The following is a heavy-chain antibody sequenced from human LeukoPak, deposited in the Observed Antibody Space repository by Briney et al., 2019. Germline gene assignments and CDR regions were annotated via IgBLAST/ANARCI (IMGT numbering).Heavy chain of an antibody. CDR3: AIRRWDY. J-gene: IGHJ4*02. CDR1: GLTFSSYS. Sequence: GGSLRLPCAVSGLTFSSYSMNCVPHAPGKGLEWVSYISSSSSTIYYADSVKGRFTISRDNAKNSLYLQMNSLRAEDTAVYYCAIRRWDYWGQGTLVTVS. V-gene: IGHV3-48*01. D-gene: IGHD4-23*01. CDR2: ISSSSSTI.